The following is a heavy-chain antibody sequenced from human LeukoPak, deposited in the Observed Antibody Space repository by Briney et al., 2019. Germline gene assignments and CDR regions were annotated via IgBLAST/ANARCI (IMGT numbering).Heavy chain of an antibody. V-gene: IGHV3-53*01. CDR2: IYTGSST. CDR3: ARARSSYYYAMDV. J-gene: IGHJ6*02. CDR1: RLTVSGNY. Sequence: GGSLRLSCAASRLTVSGNYLTWVRQAPGKGLEWVSVIYTGSSTYYADSVKGRFTISRDNSKNTLYLQMNSLRAEDTAVYYCARARSSYYYAMDVWGQGTTVTVSS.